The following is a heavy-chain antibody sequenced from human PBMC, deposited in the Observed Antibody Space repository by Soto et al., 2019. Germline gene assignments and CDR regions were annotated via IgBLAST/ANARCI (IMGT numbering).Heavy chain of an antibody. CDR3: AKDPTNGVRQNYFDY. V-gene: IGHV3-23*01. D-gene: IGHD2-8*01. Sequence: GGSLRLSCAASGFTFSSYAMSWVRQAPGKGLEWVSAISGSGGSTYYADSVKGRFTISRDNSKNTLYLQMNSLRAEDTAVYYCAKDPTNGVRQNYFDYWGQGTLVTVSS. CDR1: GFTFSSYA. CDR2: ISGSGGST. J-gene: IGHJ4*02.